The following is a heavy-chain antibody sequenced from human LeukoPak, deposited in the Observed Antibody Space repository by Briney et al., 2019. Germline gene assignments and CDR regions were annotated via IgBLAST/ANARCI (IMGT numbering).Heavy chain of an antibody. D-gene: IGHD5-18*01. V-gene: IGHV3-30*18. CDR2: ISYDGSNK. CDR3: AKNHVDTATDI. J-gene: IGHJ3*02. Sequence: GGSLRLSCAASGFTFSSYGMHWVRQAPGKGLEWVAVISYDGSNKYYADSVKGRFTISRDNSKNTLYLQMNSLRAEDTAVYYCAKNHVDTATDIWGQGTMVTVSS. CDR1: GFTFSSYG.